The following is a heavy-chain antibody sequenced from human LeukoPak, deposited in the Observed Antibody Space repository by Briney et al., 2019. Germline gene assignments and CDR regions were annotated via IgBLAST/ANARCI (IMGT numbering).Heavy chain of an antibody. D-gene: IGHD6-19*01. Sequence: SETLSLTCTVSGGSISSYYWGWIRQPPGKGLEWIGYIYYSGSTNYNPSLKSRVTISVDTSKNQFSLKLSSVTAADTAVYYCARESSGWYHDFDYWGQGTLVTVSS. CDR1: GGSISSYY. CDR3: ARESSGWYHDFDY. J-gene: IGHJ4*02. V-gene: IGHV4-59*01. CDR2: IYYSGST.